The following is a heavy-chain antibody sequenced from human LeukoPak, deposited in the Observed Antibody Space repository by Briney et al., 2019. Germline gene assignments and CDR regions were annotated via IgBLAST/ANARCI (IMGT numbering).Heavy chain of an antibody. CDR1: GGSISSHH. CDR3: ARHLDIAASGTFDY. V-gene: IGHV4-59*08. CDR2: IYYSGST. J-gene: IGHJ4*02. Sequence: SETLSLTCTVSGGSISSHHWSWIRQPPGKGLEWIGYIYYSGSTNYKPSLKSRVTISVDTSKNQFSLKLTSVTAADPAVYYCARHLDIAASGTFDYWGQGTLVTVSS. D-gene: IGHD6-13*01.